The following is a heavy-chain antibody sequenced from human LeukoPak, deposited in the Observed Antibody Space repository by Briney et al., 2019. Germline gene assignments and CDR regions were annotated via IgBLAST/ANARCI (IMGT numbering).Heavy chain of an antibody. V-gene: IGHV6-1*01. J-gene: IGHJ5*02. CDR1: GDSVSSNSVT. D-gene: IGHD2-2*01. Sequence: RSQTLSLTCAISGDSVSSNSVTWNWIRQSPSRGLEWLGRTYYRSTWYNDYAVSVRGRITVNPDTSKNPFSLHLNSVTPEDTAVYYCARRLTQYDCFDPWGQGILVTVSS. CDR2: TYYRSTWYN. CDR3: ARRLTQYDCFDP.